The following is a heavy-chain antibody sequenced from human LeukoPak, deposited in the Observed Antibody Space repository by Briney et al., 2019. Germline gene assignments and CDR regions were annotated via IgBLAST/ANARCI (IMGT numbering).Heavy chain of an antibody. J-gene: IGHJ4*02. D-gene: IGHD2-15*01. CDR3: AGATRGGSTPFDY. Sequence: SGGSLRLSCAASGFTFSSYEMNWVRQAPGKGLERVSYISSSGSTIYYADSVKGRFTISRDNAKNSLYLQMNSLRAEDTAVYYCAGATRGGSTPFDYWGQGTLVTVSS. CDR2: ISSSGSTI. CDR1: GFTFSSYE. V-gene: IGHV3-48*03.